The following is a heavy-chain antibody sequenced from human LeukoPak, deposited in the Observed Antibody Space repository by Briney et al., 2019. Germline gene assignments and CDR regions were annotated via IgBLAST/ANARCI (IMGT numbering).Heavy chain of an antibody. CDR1: GGTFSSYA. V-gene: IGHV1-69*04. J-gene: IGHJ4*02. CDR3: ARGFGRYDYLLNVASDY. Sequence: SVKVSCKASGGTFSSYAISWVRQAPGQGLEWMGRIIPILGIANYAQKFQGRVTITADKSTSTAYMELSSLRSEDTAVYYCARGFGRYDYLLNVASDYWGQGTLVTVSS. D-gene: IGHD5-12*01. CDR2: IIPILGIA.